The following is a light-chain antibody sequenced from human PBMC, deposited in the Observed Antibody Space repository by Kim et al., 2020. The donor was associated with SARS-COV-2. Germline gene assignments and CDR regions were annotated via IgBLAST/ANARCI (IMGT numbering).Light chain of an antibody. V-gene: IGLV4-69*01. Sequence: SVKLPCTLSSGHSSYASAWHQQQPEKGPRYLMKLNSDGSHSKGDGIPDRFSGSSSGAERYLTISSLQSEDEADYYCQTWGTGINWVFGGGTKLTVL. CDR3: QTWGTGINWV. CDR1: SGHSSYA. J-gene: IGLJ3*02. CDR2: LNSDGSH.